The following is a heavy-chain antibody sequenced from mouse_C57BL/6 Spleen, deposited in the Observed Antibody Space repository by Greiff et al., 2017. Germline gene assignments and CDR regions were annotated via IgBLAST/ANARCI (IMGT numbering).Heavy chain of an antibody. D-gene: IGHD2-4*01. CDR3: SREGGLRRGYFDV. CDR2: IYPGSGSP. CDR1: GYTFPSYW. Sequence: QVHVKQPGAELVKPGASVKMSCKASGYTFPSYWITWVKQRPGQGLEWIGDIYPGSGSPNYNEKFKSKATLPVYTSSRTAYMQRSSLTSEDSAVYYGSREGGLRRGYFDVWGTGTTVTVSS. J-gene: IGHJ1*03. V-gene: IGHV1-55*01.